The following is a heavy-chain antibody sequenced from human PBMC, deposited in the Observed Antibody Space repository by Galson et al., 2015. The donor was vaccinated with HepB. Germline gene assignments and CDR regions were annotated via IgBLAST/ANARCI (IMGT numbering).Heavy chain of an antibody. J-gene: IGHJ6*02. Sequence: QSGAEVKKPGESLKISCKASGYTFTSYAMHWVRQAPGQRLEWMGWINAGNGNTKYSQKFQGRVTITRDTSASTAYMELSSLRSEDTAVYYCARAGITMVRGVNYYGMDVWGQGTTVTVSS. CDR2: INAGNGNT. CDR1: GYTFTSYA. CDR3: ARAGITMVRGVNYYGMDV. V-gene: IGHV1-3*01. D-gene: IGHD3-10*01.